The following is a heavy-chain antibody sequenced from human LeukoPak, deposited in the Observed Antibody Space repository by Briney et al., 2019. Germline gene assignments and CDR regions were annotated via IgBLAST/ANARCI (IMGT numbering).Heavy chain of an antibody. V-gene: IGHV3-30*02. CDR1: GFTFSSYG. CDR3: AKGPASVPFDY. CDR2: IRYDGSNK. D-gene: IGHD2-2*01. Sequence: GGSLRLSCAASGFTFSSYGMSWVRQAPGKGLEWVAFIRYDGSNKYYADSVKGRFTISRDNSKNTLYLQMNSLRAEDTAVYYCAKGPASVPFDYWGQGTLVTVSS. J-gene: IGHJ4*02.